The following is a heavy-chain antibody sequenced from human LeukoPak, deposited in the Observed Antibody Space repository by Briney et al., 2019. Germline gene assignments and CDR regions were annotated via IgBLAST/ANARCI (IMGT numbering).Heavy chain of an antibody. J-gene: IGHJ4*02. CDR2: TRFDGSIK. CDR3: ARWGGTRQYYFDY. V-gene: IGHV3-33*01. Sequence: SGGSLRLSCAVSGFIFSDYGFHWVRQAPGKGLEWVAVTRFDGSIKQYADSVKGRFTISRDDPKNTLYLQMNSLKSEDTAVYYCARWGGTRQYYFDYWGRGTLVTVSS. D-gene: IGHD1-1*01. CDR1: GFIFSDYG.